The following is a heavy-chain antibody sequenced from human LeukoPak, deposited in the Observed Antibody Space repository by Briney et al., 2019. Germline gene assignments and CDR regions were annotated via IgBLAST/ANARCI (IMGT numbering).Heavy chain of an antibody. CDR2: IYYSGST. CDR1: GYSISSGYY. J-gene: IGHJ3*02. V-gene: IGHV4-38-2*02. Sequence: SETLSLTCTVSGYSISSGYYWGWIRQPPGKGLEWIGSIYYSGSTYYNPSLKSRVTISVDTSKNQFSLKLSSVTAADTAVYYCARSGSYYGEWDAFDIWGQGTMVTVSS. CDR3: ARSGSYYGEWDAFDI. D-gene: IGHD1-26*01.